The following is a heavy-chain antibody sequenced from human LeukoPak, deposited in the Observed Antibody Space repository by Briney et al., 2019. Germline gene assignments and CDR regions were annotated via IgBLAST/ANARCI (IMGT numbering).Heavy chain of an antibody. CDR3: AAGHQNSLEGY. V-gene: IGHV3-23*01. J-gene: IGHJ4*02. Sequence: GGSLRLSCAASGFSITDWPLSWVRQAPGEGLEWVSAIGVRTHYADSVKGRFTISRDGSKNTFYLQMNSLTVEDTAIYFCAAGHQNSLEGYWGQGTLVSVAS. CDR1: GFSITDWP. CDR2: IGVRT. D-gene: IGHD1-1*01.